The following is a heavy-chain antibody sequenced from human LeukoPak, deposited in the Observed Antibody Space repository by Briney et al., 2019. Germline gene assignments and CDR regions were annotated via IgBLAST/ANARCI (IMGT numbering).Heavy chain of an antibody. V-gene: IGHV3-30*02. J-gene: IGHJ3*02. Sequence: GGSLRLSCAASGFTFSSYGMHWVRQAPGKGLEWVAFIRYDGSNKYYADSVKGRFTISRDNSKNTLYLQMNSLRAEDTAVYYCAKDKLAAAAFDIWGQGTMVTVSS. D-gene: IGHD6-13*01. CDR1: GFTFSSYG. CDR3: AKDKLAAAAFDI. CDR2: IRYDGSNK.